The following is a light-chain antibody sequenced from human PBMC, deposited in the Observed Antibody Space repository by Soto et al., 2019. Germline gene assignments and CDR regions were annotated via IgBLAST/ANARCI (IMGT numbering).Light chain of an antibody. CDR2: EVS. CDR1: SSDVGGYNY. J-gene: IGLJ1*01. CDR3: SSYTGGNPSYV. Sequence: QSVLTQPPSASGSPGQSVTISCIGSSSDVGGYNYVSWYQQHPGKAPKLIISEVSKRPSGVPDRFSGSKSGNTASLTVSGLQAEDEADYYCSSYTGGNPSYVFGTGTKLTVL. V-gene: IGLV2-8*01.